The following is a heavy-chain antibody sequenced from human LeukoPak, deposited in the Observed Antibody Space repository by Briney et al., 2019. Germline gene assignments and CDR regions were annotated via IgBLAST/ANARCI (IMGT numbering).Heavy chain of an antibody. J-gene: IGHJ3*02. D-gene: IGHD2-2*01. V-gene: IGHV3-21*01. Sequence: GESLRLSCAASGFTFKKYWMNWVRQAPGKGLEWVSSISSSSSYIYYADSVKGRFTISRDNAKNSLYLQMNSLRAEDTAVYYCARDSDSSTWNDIWGQGTMVTVSS. CDR2: ISSSSSYI. CDR3: ARDSDSSTWNDI. CDR1: GFTFKKYW.